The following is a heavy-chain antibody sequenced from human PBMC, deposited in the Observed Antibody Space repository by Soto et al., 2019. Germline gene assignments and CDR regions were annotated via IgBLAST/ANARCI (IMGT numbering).Heavy chain of an antibody. CDR2: IIPIFNST. J-gene: IGHJ4*02. Sequence: PVKVSCKVSGSRFSNYVISWVRQAPGHGLAWLGRIIPIFNSTKYAQSFQGRVAITADKSTSTASLELSSLRSDDTAVYYCAREGRGKKAGYNGLVSLGYWGQGTLVTVSS. CDR1: GSRFSNYV. V-gene: IGHV1-69*06. D-gene: IGHD2-2*02. CDR3: AREGRGKKAGYNGLVSLGY.